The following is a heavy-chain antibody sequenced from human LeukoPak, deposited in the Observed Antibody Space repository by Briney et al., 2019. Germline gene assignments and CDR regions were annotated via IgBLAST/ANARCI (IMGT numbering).Heavy chain of an antibody. V-gene: IGHV3-11*01. Sequence: KPGGSLRHSCAASGFTFSDYYMSWIRQAPGKGLEWVSYISSSGSTIYYADSVKGRFTISRDNAKNSLYLQMNSLRAEDTAVYYCARGYDFWSSYYFDYWGQGTLVTVSS. CDR2: ISSSGSTI. CDR1: GFTFSDYY. J-gene: IGHJ4*02. D-gene: IGHD3-3*01. CDR3: ARGYDFWSSYYFDY.